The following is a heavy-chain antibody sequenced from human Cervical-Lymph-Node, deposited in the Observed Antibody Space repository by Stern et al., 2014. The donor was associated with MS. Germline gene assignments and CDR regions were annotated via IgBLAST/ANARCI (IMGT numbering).Heavy chain of an antibody. Sequence: QVQLVESGGGVVQPGRSLRLSCAASGFTFNNSGMHWVRQAPGKGLEWLGIIYYDGSNRYYADSVKGRFTISRDNSKNTLYLQMNSLRAEDTAVYYCAREGGNTAEYFQHWGQGTLVTVSS. CDR1: GFTFNNSG. D-gene: IGHD4-23*01. CDR3: AREGGNTAEYFQH. V-gene: IGHV3-33*01. CDR2: IYYDGSNR. J-gene: IGHJ1*01.